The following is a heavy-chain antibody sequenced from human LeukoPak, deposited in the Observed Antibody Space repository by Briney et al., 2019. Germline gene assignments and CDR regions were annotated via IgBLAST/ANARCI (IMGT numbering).Heavy chain of an antibody. V-gene: IGHV4-38-2*02. CDR1: GYSISSGYY. J-gene: IGHJ4*02. Sequence: SENLSLTCTVSGYSISSGYYWGWIRQPPGKGLEWIGSIYHSGSTYYNPSLKSRVTISVDTSKNQFSLKLSSVTAADTAVYYCARGGLDIVVVVAATAFDYWGQGTLVTVSS. CDR2: IYHSGST. CDR3: ARGGLDIVVVVAATAFDY. D-gene: IGHD2-15*01.